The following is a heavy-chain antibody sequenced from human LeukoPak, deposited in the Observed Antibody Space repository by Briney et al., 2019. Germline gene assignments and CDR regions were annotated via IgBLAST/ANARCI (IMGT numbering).Heavy chain of an antibody. CDR2: IYYSGST. D-gene: IGHD6-13*01. CDR1: GGSISSYY. V-gene: IGHV4-59*01. J-gene: IGHJ4*02. CDR3: ARLYSSSLGRVFDY. Sequence: SETLSLTCTDPGGSISSYYGSWNRQPPGKGLESIGYIYYSGSTNYNPSFKSRVTISVDTSKNQFSLKLSSVTAADTAVYYCARLYSSSLGRVFDYWGQGTLVSV.